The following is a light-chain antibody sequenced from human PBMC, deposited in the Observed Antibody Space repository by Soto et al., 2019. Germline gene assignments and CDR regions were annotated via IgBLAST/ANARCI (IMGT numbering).Light chain of an antibody. CDR3: QQYGSSPNT. CDR2: GAS. V-gene: IGKV3-20*01. Sequence: EIVLTQSPGTLSLSPGERATLSCRASQSVSSSYLAWYQQKPGQAPRLLIYGASSRATGIPDRFSGSGSGTDFTLTINRLEPEDLAVYYCQQYGSSPNTFGQGTKVDSK. CDR1: QSVSSSY. J-gene: IGKJ2*01.